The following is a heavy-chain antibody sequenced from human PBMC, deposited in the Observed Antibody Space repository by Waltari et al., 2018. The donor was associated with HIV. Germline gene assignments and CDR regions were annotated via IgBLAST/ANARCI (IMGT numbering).Heavy chain of an antibody. J-gene: IGHJ4*02. CDR1: GGSITRNDFY. CDR2: MYNSGTT. Sequence: QLHLQESGPGLVKPSETLALTCTVSGGSITRNDFYWAWIRQPPGKGLEWIGLMYNSGTTDYNPSLKSRVSMSRDTSKNRFSLRLHSVTAAGTAIYYCARRGDGFNQHARLDHWGPGTLVTVSS. CDR3: ARRGDGFNQHARLDH. V-gene: IGHV4-39*01. D-gene: IGHD2-2*01.